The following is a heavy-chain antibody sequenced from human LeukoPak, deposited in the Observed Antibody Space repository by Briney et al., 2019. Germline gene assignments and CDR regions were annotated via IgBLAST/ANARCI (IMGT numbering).Heavy chain of an antibody. V-gene: IGHV1-69*13. Sequence: SVNVPCKASGGPFSSYAISWVRQAPGQGLEWMGGIIPIFGTANYAQKFQGRVTITADESTSTAYMELSSLRSEDTAVYYCARDRGYSSSSGYWFDPWGQGTLVTVSS. CDR3: ARDRGYSSSSGYWFDP. D-gene: IGHD6-6*01. CDR1: GGPFSSYA. CDR2: IIPIFGTA. J-gene: IGHJ5*02.